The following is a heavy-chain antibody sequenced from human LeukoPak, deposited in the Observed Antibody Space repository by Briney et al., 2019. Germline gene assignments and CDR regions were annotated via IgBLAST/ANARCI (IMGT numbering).Heavy chain of an antibody. CDR2: ISYDGSNK. Sequence: GGSLRLSCAASGFTFSSYAMHWVRQAPGKGLEWVAVISYDGSNKYYADSVKGRFTISRDNSKNTLYLQMNSLRAEDTAVYFCAKELRGYSYYFDCWGQGTLVTVSS. D-gene: IGHD3-22*01. CDR1: GFTFSSYA. J-gene: IGHJ4*02. V-gene: IGHV3-30-3*01. CDR3: AKELRGYSYYFDC.